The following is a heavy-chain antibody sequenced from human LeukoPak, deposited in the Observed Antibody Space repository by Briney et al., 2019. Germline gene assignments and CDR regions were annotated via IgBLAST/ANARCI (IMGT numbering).Heavy chain of an antibody. Sequence: GASVKVSCKASGYTFTSYGISWVRQAPGQGLEWMGWISAYNGNTNYAQKLQGRVTMTTDTSTSTAYMELRSLRSDDTAVYYCARDFLYYYDSSGYYSLGYWGQGTLVTVSS. CDR1: GYTFTSYG. D-gene: IGHD3-22*01. CDR2: ISAYNGNT. CDR3: ARDFLYYYDSSGYYSLGY. J-gene: IGHJ4*02. V-gene: IGHV1-18*01.